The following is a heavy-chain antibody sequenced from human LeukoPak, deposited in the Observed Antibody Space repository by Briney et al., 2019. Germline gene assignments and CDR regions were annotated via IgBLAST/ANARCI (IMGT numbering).Heavy chain of an antibody. CDR1: GFTFNTYA. CDR2: LSGDRSHI. CDR3: ARALRRLLMGTGFGMDV. V-gene: IGHV3-21*01. Sequence: PGGSLRLSCLASGFTFNTYAMNWVRQAPGGGLEWVAALSGDRSHIYHADSVMGRFTISRDNSKNTLYLQMNSLRAEDTAVYYCARALRRLLMGTGFGMDVWGQGTTVTVSS. J-gene: IGHJ6*02. D-gene: IGHD3-22*01.